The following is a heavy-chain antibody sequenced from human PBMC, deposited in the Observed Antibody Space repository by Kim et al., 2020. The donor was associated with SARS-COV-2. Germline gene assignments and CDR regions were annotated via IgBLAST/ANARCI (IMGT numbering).Heavy chain of an antibody. J-gene: IGHJ4*02. CDR1: RFTFSDYY. CDR2: ISSSSSSYT. D-gene: IGHD4-17*01. CDR3: ARQVYTYRRYGNYYYFGD. V-gene: IGHV3-11*03. Sequence: GGSLRLSCAASRFTFSDYYMSWIRQAPGKGLEWVSYISSSSSSYTNYADSVKGRFTISRDNAKNSLYLQMNSLRADDTAVYYCARQVYTYRRYGNYYYFGDWGQGTLVTVSS.